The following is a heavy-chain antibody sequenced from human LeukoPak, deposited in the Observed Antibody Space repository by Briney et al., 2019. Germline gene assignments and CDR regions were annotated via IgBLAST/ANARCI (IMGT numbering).Heavy chain of an antibody. Sequence: SETLSLTCGVSGGSITTTNWWSWVRQPPGQGLEWIGEIHLSGRTNYNPSLNSRVTLALDTSKNHLSLSLTSVTAADTAVYYCSRENGAFSPFGYWGQGTLVTVPS. CDR1: GGSITTTNW. V-gene: IGHV4-4*02. CDR3: SRENGAFSPFGY. CDR2: IHLSGRT. D-gene: IGHD2-8*01. J-gene: IGHJ4*02.